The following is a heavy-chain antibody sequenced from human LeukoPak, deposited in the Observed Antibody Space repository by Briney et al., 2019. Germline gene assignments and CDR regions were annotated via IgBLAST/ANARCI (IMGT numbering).Heavy chain of an antibody. CDR1: GFTFGDYA. CDR3: TRQHIRGAMAGRGY. D-gene: IGHD3-10*01. Sequence: GGSLRLACTASGFTFGDYAMSWVLQAPGKGLEWVGFIRSKAYGRTTEYATSVKGRFTISRDDSKSIAYLQMNSLKTEDTAVYYCTRQHIRGAMAGRGYWGQGTLVTVSS. V-gene: IGHV3-49*04. CDR2: IRSKAYGRTT. J-gene: IGHJ4*02.